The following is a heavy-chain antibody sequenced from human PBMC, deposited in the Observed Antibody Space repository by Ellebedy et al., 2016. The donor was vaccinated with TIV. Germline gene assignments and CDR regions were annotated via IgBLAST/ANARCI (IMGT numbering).Heavy chain of an antibody. Sequence: SETLSLTCTVSGGSVRSVSYYRSWIRQPPGKGLEWVGYIYYSGSTNYNPSLKGRVTRSVDTSKNQFSLRLSSVTAADTAVYYCARDDPSGWIDPWGQGTLVTVSS. CDR3: ARDDPSGWIDP. CDR2: IYYSGST. CDR1: GGSVRSVSYY. J-gene: IGHJ5*02. V-gene: IGHV4-61*01. D-gene: IGHD3-10*01.